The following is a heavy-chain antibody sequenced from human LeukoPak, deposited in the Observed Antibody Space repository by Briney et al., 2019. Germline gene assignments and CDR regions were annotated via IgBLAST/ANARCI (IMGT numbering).Heavy chain of an antibody. Sequence: PSETLSPTCTVSGGSISMSSYYWGWIRQPPGKGLEWIGEINHSGSTNYNPSLKSRVTISVDTSKNQFSLKLSSVTAADTAVYYCARHRCSSTSCWGYYYYYYMDVWGKGTTVTISS. J-gene: IGHJ6*03. CDR2: INHSGST. D-gene: IGHD2-2*01. CDR3: ARHRCSSTSCWGYYYYYYMDV. V-gene: IGHV4-39*01. CDR1: GGSISMSSYY.